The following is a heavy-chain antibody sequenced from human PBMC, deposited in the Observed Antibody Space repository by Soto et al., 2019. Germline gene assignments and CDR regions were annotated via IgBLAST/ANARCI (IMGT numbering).Heavy chain of an antibody. V-gene: IGHV3-9*01. D-gene: IGHD1-1*01. Sequence: GGSLRLSCAASGFTFDDYAMHWVRQAPGKGLEWVSGISWNSGSIGYADSVKGRFTISRDNAKNSLYLQMNSLRAEDTALYYCAKVELETQGDAFDIWGQGTMVTVSS. CDR1: GFTFDDYA. CDR3: AKVELETQGDAFDI. CDR2: ISWNSGSI. J-gene: IGHJ3*02.